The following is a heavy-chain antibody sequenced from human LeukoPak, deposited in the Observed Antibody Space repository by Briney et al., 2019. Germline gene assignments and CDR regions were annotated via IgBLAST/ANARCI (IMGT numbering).Heavy chain of an antibody. CDR2: ISGSGGST. D-gene: IGHD1-26*01. V-gene: IGHV3-23*01. J-gene: IGHJ4*02. CDR1: GFTFSSYA. Sequence: GGSLRLSCAASGFTFSSYAMSWVRQAPGKGLEWVSAISGSGGSTYYADSVKGRFTISRDNSKNTLYLQMNSLRAEDTAVYYCAKNVRPRVGATYGYWGQGTLVTVSS. CDR3: AKNVRPRVGATYGY.